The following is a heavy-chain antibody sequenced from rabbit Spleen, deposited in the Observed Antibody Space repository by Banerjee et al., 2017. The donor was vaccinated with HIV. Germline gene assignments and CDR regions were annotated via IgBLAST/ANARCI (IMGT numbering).Heavy chain of an antibody. CDR2: ISAGSSGST. Sequence: QEQLEESGGDLVKPGASLTLTCTASGFSFSSSYWMCWVRQAPGKGLEWIACISAGSSGSTYYASWAKGRFTISKTSSTTVTLQMTSLTAADTATYFCARSYPDNGSSFSSYGMDLWGQGTLVTVS. CDR3: ARSYPDNGSSFSSYGMDL. V-gene: IGHV1S45*01. J-gene: IGHJ6*01. CDR1: GFSFSSSYW. D-gene: IGHD8-1*01.